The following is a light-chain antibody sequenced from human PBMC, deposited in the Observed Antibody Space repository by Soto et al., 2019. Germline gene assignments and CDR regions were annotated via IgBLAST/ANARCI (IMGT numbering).Light chain of an antibody. V-gene: IGKV1-5*01. J-gene: IGKJ1*01. CDR3: QQYNSYSWT. CDR1: QSISSW. Sequence: DSKMTQSPSTLSASVGDRVTITCRASQSISSWLAWYQQKPGKAPKLLIYDASSLESGVPSRFSGSGSGTEFTLTISSLQPDDFATYYCQQYNSYSWTFGQGTKVDI. CDR2: DAS.